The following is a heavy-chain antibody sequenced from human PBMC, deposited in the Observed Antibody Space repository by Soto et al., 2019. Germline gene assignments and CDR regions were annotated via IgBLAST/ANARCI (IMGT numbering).Heavy chain of an antibody. V-gene: IGHV3-21*01. CDR1: GFTFTTYS. CDR2: ISSSSSYI. CDR3: ASPPYYYDTSGYSY. Sequence: GGSLRLSCAASGFTFTTYSINWVRQAPGKGLEWVSSISSSSSYIYYADSVKGRFTISRDNTKNSLYLQMNSLRAEDTAVYYCASPPYYYDTSGYSYRGQGTLVTVSS. J-gene: IGHJ4*02. D-gene: IGHD3-22*01.